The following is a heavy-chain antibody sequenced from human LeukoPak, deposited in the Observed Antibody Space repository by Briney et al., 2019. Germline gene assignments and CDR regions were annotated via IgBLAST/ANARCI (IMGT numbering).Heavy chain of an antibody. V-gene: IGHV3-30*03. Sequence: GGSLRLSCAASGFTFSSYGMHWVRQAPGKGLEWVAVISYDGSNKYYADSVKGRFTISRDNSKNTLYLQMNSLRAEDTAVYYCASNVVTTIKGGFDYWGQGTLVTVSS. CDR3: ASNVVTTIKGGFDY. J-gene: IGHJ4*02. CDR1: GFTFSSYG. CDR2: ISYDGSNK. D-gene: IGHD5-12*01.